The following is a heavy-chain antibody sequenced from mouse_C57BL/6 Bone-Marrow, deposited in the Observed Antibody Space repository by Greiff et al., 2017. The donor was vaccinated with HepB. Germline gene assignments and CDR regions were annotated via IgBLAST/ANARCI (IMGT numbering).Heavy chain of an antibody. Sequence: QVQLQQSGAELVRPGASVKLSCKASGYTFTDYYINWVKQRPGQGLEWIARIYPGSGNTYYNEKFKGKATMTAEKSSSTAYMQLRSLTSEESAVYFCARELAWFAYWGQGTLVTDTA. J-gene: IGHJ3*01. V-gene: IGHV1-76*01. D-gene: IGHD4-1*01. CDR3: ARELAWFAY. CDR2: IYPGSGNT. CDR1: GYTFTDYY.